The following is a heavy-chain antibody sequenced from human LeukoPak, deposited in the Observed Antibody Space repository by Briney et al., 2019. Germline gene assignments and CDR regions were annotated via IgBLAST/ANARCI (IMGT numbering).Heavy chain of an antibody. CDR3: ATDYHYAMDV. V-gene: IGHV3-30-3*01. Sequence: GGSLRLSCAASGFTLSRYAMHWVRQAPGKGLEGVAVISYDGSNKYYADSVKGRFTLSRDNSKSTLYLQVSSLRAEDTGVYYCATDYHYAMDVWGQGTTVTVSS. J-gene: IGHJ6*02. CDR1: GFTLSRYA. CDR2: ISYDGSNK.